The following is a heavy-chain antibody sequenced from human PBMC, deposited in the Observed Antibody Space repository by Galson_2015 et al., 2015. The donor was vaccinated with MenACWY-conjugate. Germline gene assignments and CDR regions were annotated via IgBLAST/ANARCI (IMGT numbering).Heavy chain of an antibody. CDR3: ASSKGLELAFDI. D-gene: IGHD1-7*01. CDR2: IYPVDSDT. V-gene: IGHV5-51*01. CDR1: RYTFTSYW. J-gene: IGHJ3*02. Sequence: QSGAEVKKPGESLKISCKGSRYTFTSYWIAWVRQMPGKGLEWMGIIYPVDSDTRYSPSFQGQVTISADKSISTAYLQWVSLKASDTAMYYCASSKGLELAFDIWGQGTMVTVSS.